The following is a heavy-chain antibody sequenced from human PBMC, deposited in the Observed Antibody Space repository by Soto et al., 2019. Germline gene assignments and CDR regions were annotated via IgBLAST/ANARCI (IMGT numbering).Heavy chain of an antibody. V-gene: IGHV1-24*01. J-gene: IGHJ4*02. Sequence: ASVTVSCKVSGYTLTELSIHWVRQDPGKGLEWMGGFDPEDGETIYAQKFQGRVTMTEDTSTVTAYMELSSLRSEDTAVYYCATGYPRFLEWFCAYWGQGTLVTVSS. CDR1: GYTLTELS. D-gene: IGHD3-3*01. CDR2: FDPEDGET. CDR3: ATGYPRFLEWFCAY.